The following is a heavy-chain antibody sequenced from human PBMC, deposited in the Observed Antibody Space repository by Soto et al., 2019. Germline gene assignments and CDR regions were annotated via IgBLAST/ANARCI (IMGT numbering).Heavy chain of an antibody. J-gene: IGHJ6*02. D-gene: IGHD2-2*01. V-gene: IGHV1-69*06. Sequence: SGNLSFKVCGGTFSKYSVSCVRQTPGQGLEWTGGITPLVDTSNYAQRFLVRVTITADKSTNTAFLELSGLKSEDTALYFCASTSYCNGSSCYSRHYYGMDVWGQGTTVTVSS. CDR3: ASTSYCNGSSCYSRHYYGMDV. CDR2: ITPLVDTS. CDR1: GGTFSKYS.